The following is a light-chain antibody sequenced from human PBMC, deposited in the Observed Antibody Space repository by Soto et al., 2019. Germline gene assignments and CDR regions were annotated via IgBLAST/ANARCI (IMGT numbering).Light chain of an antibody. CDR2: AAS. CDR1: QDISNY. CDR3: QQYNSYSSRGT. V-gene: IGKV1-27*01. J-gene: IGKJ2*02. Sequence: DIQMTQSPSSLSASVGDRVTITCRATQDISNYLAWYQQKPGKVPNLLIYAASTLQSGVPSRFSGSGSGTDFTLTISSLQPDDFATYYCQQYNSYSSRGTFGQGTKLEIK.